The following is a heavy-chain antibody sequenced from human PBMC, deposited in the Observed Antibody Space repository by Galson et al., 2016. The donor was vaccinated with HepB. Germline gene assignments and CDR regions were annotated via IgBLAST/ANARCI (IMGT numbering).Heavy chain of an antibody. Sequence: SLRLSCAASGFTVSNNYMRWIRQAPGKGLEWVSFIYSGGGTYYADSVRGRFTISRDNSKNTLYLQMNSLIAEDTAVYYCARGGNYAGSWGQRTLVTVSS. J-gene: IGHJ4*02. V-gene: IGHV3-66*01. CDR3: ARGGNYAGS. CDR1: GFTVSNNY. D-gene: IGHD3-16*01. CDR2: IYSGGGT.